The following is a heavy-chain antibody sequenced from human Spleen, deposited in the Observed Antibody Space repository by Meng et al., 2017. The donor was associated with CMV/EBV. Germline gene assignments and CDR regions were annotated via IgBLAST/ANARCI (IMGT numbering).Heavy chain of an antibody. CDR1: GCTFRRYA. CDR2: ISFDGSYN. V-gene: IGHV3-30*04. Sequence: GESLKISCAVSGCTFRRYAAHWARQAPGKGLEWVAVISFDGSYNSYADYVKGRFTISRDNSKNTLYLEMNSLRVEDTSVYYCARGVGSVVDYFDYWGQGALVTVSS. D-gene: IGHD2-15*01. J-gene: IGHJ4*02. CDR3: ARGVGSVVDYFDY.